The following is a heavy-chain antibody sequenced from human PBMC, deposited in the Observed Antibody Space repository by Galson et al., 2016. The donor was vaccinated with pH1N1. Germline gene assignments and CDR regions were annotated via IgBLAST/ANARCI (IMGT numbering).Heavy chain of an antibody. CDR2: IYWDDDK. V-gene: IGHV2-5*02. CDR1: GFSVSSSGMG. D-gene: IGHD5-12*01. Sequence: PALVKPTQTLTLTCNFSGFSVSSSGMGVGWIRQPPGKALEWLAVIYWDDDKRYSPSPKSRLTITKDTSKNQVVLTMTNMDPVDTGTYYCAHREVTITNAFDVWGQGTLVTVSS. J-gene: IGHJ3*01. CDR3: AHREVTITNAFDV.